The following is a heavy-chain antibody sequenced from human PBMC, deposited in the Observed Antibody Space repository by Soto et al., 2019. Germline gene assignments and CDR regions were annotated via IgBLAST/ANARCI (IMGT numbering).Heavy chain of an antibody. CDR1: GGSISSSSYY. CDR3: ARSGYSSSFPRNYFDY. CDR2: IYYSGST. V-gene: IGHV4-39*01. J-gene: IGHJ4*02. D-gene: IGHD6-13*01. Sequence: KTSETLSLTCTVSGGSISSSSYYWGWIRQPPGKGLEWTGSIYYSGSTYYNPSLKSRVTISVDTSKNQFSLKLSSVTAADTAVYYCARSGYSSSFPRNYFDYWGQGTLVTVSS.